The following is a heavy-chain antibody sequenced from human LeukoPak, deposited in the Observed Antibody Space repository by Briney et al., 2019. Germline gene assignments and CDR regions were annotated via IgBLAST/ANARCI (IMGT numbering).Heavy chain of an antibody. CDR1: GFTFSDYY. J-gene: IGHJ4*02. Sequence: PGGSLRLSCAASGFTFSDYYMSWIRQAPGKGLEWVSYISSSGSTIYYADSVKGRFTISRDNAKNSLYLQMNSLRAEDTAVYYCAKEGYSSSWSPDYWGQGTLVTVSS. CDR3: AKEGYSSSWSPDY. V-gene: IGHV3-11*01. CDR2: ISSSGSTI. D-gene: IGHD6-13*01.